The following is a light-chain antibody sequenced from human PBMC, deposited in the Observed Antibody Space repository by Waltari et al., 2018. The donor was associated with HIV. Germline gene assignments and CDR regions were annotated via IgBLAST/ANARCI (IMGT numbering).Light chain of an antibody. CDR3: QAWDSSTAVL. Sequence: SYELTQPPSVSVSPGQTASITCSGDKLGDKYACWYQQKSGQSPVLVIYHGTKRPSGIPDRFSGSISGNTATLTIGGTQAIDEADYYCQAWDSSTAVLFGGGTKLTVL. V-gene: IGLV3-1*01. CDR2: HGT. CDR1: KLGDKY. J-gene: IGLJ2*01.